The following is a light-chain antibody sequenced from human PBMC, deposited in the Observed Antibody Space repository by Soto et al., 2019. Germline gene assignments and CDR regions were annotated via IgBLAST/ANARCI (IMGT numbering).Light chain of an antibody. CDR2: KAS. CDR3: LQYDSYSWT. Sequence: DIQMTQSPSTLSASVGDRVTITCRASQSISSWLAWYQQKPGKAPKVLIYKASSLESGVPSRFSGSGSGTEFTLTISSLQPDDFATYYCLQYDSYSWTFGQGTKVEIK. CDR1: QSISSW. V-gene: IGKV1-5*03. J-gene: IGKJ1*01.